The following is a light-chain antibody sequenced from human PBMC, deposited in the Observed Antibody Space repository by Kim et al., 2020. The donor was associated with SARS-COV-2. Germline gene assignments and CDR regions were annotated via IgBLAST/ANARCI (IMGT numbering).Light chain of an antibody. Sequence: DIVMTQSPAPLSVSPGERATLSCRASQSVSSNLAWYQQKPGQAPRLLIYGASTRATGIPARFSGTGSGTEFTLTISSLQSEDFAVYYCQQYKSWPPGYTFGQGTKLEI. J-gene: IGKJ2*01. CDR3: QQYKSWPPGYT. CDR1: QSVSSN. V-gene: IGKV3-15*01. CDR2: GAS.